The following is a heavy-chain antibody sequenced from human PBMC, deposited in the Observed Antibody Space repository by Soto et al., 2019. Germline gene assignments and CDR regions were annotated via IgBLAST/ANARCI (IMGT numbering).Heavy chain of an antibody. J-gene: IGHJ5*02. V-gene: IGHV3-21*01. CDR3: ARAPHSSTIQYNWFDP. CDR2: ISSSSSYI. D-gene: IGHD6-13*01. CDR1: GFTFSSYS. Sequence: GGSLRLSCAASGFTFSSYSMNWVRQAPGKGLEWVSSISSSSSYIYYADSVKGRFTISRDNAKNSLYLQMNSLRAEDTAVYYCARAPHSSTIQYNWFDPWGKGTLVTVSS.